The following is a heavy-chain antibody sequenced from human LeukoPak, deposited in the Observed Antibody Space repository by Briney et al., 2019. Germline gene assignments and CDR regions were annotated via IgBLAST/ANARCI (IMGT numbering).Heavy chain of an antibody. CDR1: GGSISTYY. D-gene: IGHD4-17*01. Sequence: PSETPSLTCTVSGGSISTYYWSWIRQPPGKGLEWIGYIDYSGTSNYNPSLQSRVTISVDTSKNQVSLKLSSVTAADTAVYYCARQDYGDYPPGYWGQGTLVTVSS. V-gene: IGHV4-59*01. J-gene: IGHJ4*02. CDR3: ARQDYGDYPPGY. CDR2: IDYSGTS.